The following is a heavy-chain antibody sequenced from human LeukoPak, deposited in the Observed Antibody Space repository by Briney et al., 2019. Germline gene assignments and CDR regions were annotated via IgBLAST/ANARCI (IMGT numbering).Heavy chain of an antibody. D-gene: IGHD3-10*01. CDR2: IYYSEST. Sequence: KTSETLSLTCTVSGGSISSYYWSWIGQPPGKGLEWIGYIYYSESTKYNPSLKSRVTMSVDTSKNQFSLKLSSVTAADTAVYYCASRSGSFSDALDIWGQGTLVTVSS. V-gene: IGHV4-59*08. CDR3: ASRSGSFSDALDI. CDR1: GGSISSYY. J-gene: IGHJ3*02.